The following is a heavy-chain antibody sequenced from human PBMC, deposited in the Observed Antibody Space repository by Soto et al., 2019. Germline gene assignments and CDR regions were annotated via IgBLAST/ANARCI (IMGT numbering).Heavy chain of an antibody. V-gene: IGHV3-21*01. J-gene: IGHJ6*02. CDR3: ASPSIAARRGYYHYGMDV. D-gene: IGHD6-6*01. CDR2: ISSSSSYI. CDR1: GFTFSSYS. Sequence: GGSLRLSCAASGFTFSSYSMNWVRQAPGKGLEWVSSISSSSSYIYYADSVKGRFTISRDNAKNSLYLQMNSLRAEDTAVYYCASPSIAARRGYYHYGMDVWGQRTTVIASS.